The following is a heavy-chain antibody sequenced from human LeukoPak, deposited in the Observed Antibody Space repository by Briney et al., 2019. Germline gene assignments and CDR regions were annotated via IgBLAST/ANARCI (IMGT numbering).Heavy chain of an antibody. CDR3: ARDHGGDSTAYTDY. V-gene: IGHV3-53*01. CDR1: GFTVSSNY. J-gene: IGHJ4*02. CDR2: IYSGGSA. D-gene: IGHD3-22*01. Sequence: GGSLRLSCAASGFTVSSNYMSWVRQAPGKGLEWVSVIYSGGSAYHADSVKGRFTISRDNSKNTLYLQMNSLRAEDTAVYYCARDHGGDSTAYTDYWGQGTLATVSS.